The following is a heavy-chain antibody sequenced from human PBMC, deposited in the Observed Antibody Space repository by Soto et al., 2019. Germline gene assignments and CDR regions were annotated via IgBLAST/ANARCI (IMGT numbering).Heavy chain of an antibody. CDR1: GFTLSSYG. J-gene: IGHJ4*02. CDR3: AKGAYSHGSGSYFPFDY. D-gene: IGHD3-10*01. V-gene: IGHV3-23*01. CDR2: ISGSGGST. Sequence: EVKMLESGGGLVQPGGSLRLACAASGFTLSSYGMSWVRQAPGKGLEWVSAISGSGGSTYYADSVKGRCTISRDNSKNTLYLQMNSLRAEDTAVYYCAKGAYSHGSGSYFPFDYWGQGTLVTVA.